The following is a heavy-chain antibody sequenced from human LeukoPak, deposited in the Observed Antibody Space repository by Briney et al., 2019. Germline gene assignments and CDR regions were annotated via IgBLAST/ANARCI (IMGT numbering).Heavy chain of an antibody. V-gene: IGHV1-2*02. D-gene: IGHD1-26*01. CDR3: ATELGPPSWFDP. CDR2: INPNSGGT. J-gene: IGHJ5*02. CDR1: GYTFTGYY. Sequence: ASVKVSCKASGYTFTGYYMHWVRQAPGQGLEWMGWINPNSGGTNYAQKFQGRVTMTEDTSTDTAYMELSSLRSEDTAAYYCATELGPPSWFDPWGQGTLVTVSS.